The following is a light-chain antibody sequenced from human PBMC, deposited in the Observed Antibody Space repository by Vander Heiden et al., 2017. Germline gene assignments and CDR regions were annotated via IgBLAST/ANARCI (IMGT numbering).Light chain of an antibody. Sequence: DIQLMQSPSTLSASVGDTVTITCRAGQSVGFWLAWYQQKPGKAPNLLIYKASSLESGVPSRFSDKGSGTEFTLTISSLQPDDFATYYCQKYNSYPWTFGQGTKLEIK. CDR3: QKYNSYPWT. CDR1: QSVGFW. J-gene: IGKJ1*01. CDR2: KAS. V-gene: IGKV1-5*03.